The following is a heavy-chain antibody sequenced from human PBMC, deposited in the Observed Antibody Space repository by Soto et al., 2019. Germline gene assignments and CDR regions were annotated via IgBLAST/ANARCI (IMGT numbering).Heavy chain of an antibody. CDR2: IRGSGDTT. Sequence: GGSLRISCAASGFTFTDYAMSWVRQAPGKGLEWVSTIRGSGDTTYYADSVKGRFTISRDRPKNTVYLQMNSLRAEDTAVYFCAKNGRNVDILFDLWGQGTLVTVSS. J-gene: IGHJ4*02. CDR1: GFTFTDYA. D-gene: IGHD2-21*01. V-gene: IGHV3-23*01. CDR3: AKNGRNVDILFDL.